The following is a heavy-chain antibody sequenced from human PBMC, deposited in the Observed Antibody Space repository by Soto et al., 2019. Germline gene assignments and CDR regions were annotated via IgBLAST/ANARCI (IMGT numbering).Heavy chain of an antibody. D-gene: IGHD2-15*01. CDR1: GFTFSSYG. CDR2: ISYDGSNK. J-gene: IGHJ6*02. V-gene: IGHV3-30*18. CDR3: AKDLRDIVVVVAATTGYGMDV. Sequence: QVQLVESGGGVVQPGRSLRLSCAASGFTFSSYGMHWVRQAPGKGLEWVAVISYDGSNKYYADSVKGRFTISRDNSKSTLYLQMNSLRAEDTAVYYCAKDLRDIVVVVAATTGYGMDVWGQGTTVTVSS.